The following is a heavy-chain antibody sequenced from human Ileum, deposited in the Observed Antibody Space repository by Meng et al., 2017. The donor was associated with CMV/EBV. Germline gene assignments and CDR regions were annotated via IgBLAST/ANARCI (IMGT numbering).Heavy chain of an antibody. CDR3: VRDKRNYLLDY. J-gene: IGHJ4*02. Sequence: GESLKISCAASGFTFSDHFMDWVRQAPGKGLEWVGRTRNKASSYSTEYAASVKGRFTISRDDSKNSLSLQMDSLKTKDTAVYYCVRDKRNYLLDYWGQGTLVTVSS. V-gene: IGHV3-72*01. CDR1: GFTFSDHF. D-gene: IGHD1-14*01. CDR2: TRNKASSYST.